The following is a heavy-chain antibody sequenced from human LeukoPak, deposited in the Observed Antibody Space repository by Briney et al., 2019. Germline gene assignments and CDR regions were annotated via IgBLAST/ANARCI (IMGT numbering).Heavy chain of an antibody. CDR2: ISGSGSST. V-gene: IGHV3-23*01. CDR1: GFTFSSYA. Sequence: GGSLRLSCAASGFTFSSYAMSWVRQAPGKGLEWVSPISGSGSSTYYADSMKGRFTISRDNSKNTLYLQMNSLRAEDTAVYYCARDGDIVVPPSRFDYWGQGTLVTVSS. D-gene: IGHD2-15*01. J-gene: IGHJ4*02. CDR3: ARDGDIVVPPSRFDY.